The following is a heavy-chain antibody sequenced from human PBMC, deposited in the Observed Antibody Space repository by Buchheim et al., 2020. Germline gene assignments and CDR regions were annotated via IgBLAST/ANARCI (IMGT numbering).Heavy chain of an antibody. CDR1: GGSISSSNW. CDR3: AGVEYYYDSSGYYWGPLDY. J-gene: IGHJ4*02. D-gene: IGHD3-22*01. Sequence: QVQLQESGPGLVKPSGTLSLTCAVSGGSISSSNWWSWVRQPPGKGLEWIGEIYHSGSTNYNPSLKSRVTISVDKPKNQFSLKLSSVTAADTAVYYCAGVEYYYDSSGYYWGPLDYWGQGTL. CDR2: IYHSGST. V-gene: IGHV4-4*02.